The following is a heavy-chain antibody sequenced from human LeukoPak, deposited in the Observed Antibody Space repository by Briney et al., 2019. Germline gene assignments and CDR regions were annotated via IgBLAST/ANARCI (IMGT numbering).Heavy chain of an antibody. D-gene: IGHD3-10*01. J-gene: IGHJ4*02. CDR1: GYTFTGNY. V-gene: IGHV1-2*06. CDR2: INPNSGGT. Sequence: ASVKVSCKASGYTFTGNYMHWMRQAPGQGLEWMGRINPNSGGTNYAQKFQGRVTMTRDTSISTAYMELSRLRSDDTAVYYCARGPPTMVRGVGGLYWGQGTLVTVSS. CDR3: ARGPPTMVRGVGGLY.